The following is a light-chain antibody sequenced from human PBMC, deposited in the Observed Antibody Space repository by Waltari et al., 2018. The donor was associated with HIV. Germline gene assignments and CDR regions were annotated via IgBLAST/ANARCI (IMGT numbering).Light chain of an antibody. Sequence: DIHLTQSPSFLSASVGDRVIITCRASQDSSNSVAWYQQRPGKAPKLLMYSTSTLQSGVPSRFRGSRSRTEFTLTIASLQAEDFATYFCQQLNTYPHTFGQGTKVEI. CDR2: STS. J-gene: IGKJ2*01. V-gene: IGKV1-9*01. CDR1: QDSSNS. CDR3: QQLNTYPHT.